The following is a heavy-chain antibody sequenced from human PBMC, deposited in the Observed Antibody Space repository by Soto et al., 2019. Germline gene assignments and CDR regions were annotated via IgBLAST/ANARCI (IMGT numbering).Heavy chain of an antibody. CDR3: ARRYYDFWSGYQYAYFDY. Sequence: SETLSLTCTVSGGSVSSGSYYWSWIRQPPGKGLEWIGYIYYSGSTNYNPSLKSRVTISIDTSKNQFSLKLSSVTAADTAVYYCARRYYDFWSGYQYAYFDYWGQGTLVTVSS. J-gene: IGHJ4*02. CDR2: IYYSGST. CDR1: GGSVSSGSYY. V-gene: IGHV4-61*01. D-gene: IGHD3-3*01.